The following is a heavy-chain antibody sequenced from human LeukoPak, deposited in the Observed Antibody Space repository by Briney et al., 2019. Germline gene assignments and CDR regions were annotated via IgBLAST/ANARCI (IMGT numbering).Heavy chain of an antibody. J-gene: IGHJ4*02. D-gene: IGHD3-22*01. CDR3: ARRRGTYYYDSSGYY. Sequence: SETLSLTCAVSGGSISSGGYYWSWIRQPPGKGLEWIGEINHSGSTNYNPSLKSRVTISVDTSKNQFSLKLSSVTAADTAVYYCARRRGTYYYDSSGYYWGQGTLVTVSS. V-gene: IGHV4-34*01. CDR2: INHSGST. CDR1: GGSISSGGYY.